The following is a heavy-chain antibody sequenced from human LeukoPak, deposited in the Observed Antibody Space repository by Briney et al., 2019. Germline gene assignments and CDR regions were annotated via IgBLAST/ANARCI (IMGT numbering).Heavy chain of an antibody. CDR1: GYTFTSNA. CDR2: INAGNGNT. V-gene: IGHV1-3*01. D-gene: IGHD5-18*01. CDR3: ARGDTAMDEFDY. Sequence: ASVKVSCKASGYTFTSNAMHWVRQAPGQRLEWMGWINAGNGNTKYSQKFQGRVTITRDTSASTAYMELSSLRSEDTAVYYCARGDTAMDEFDYWGQGTLVTVSS. J-gene: IGHJ4*02.